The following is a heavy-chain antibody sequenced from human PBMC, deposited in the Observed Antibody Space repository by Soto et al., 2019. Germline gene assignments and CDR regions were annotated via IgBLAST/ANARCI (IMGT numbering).Heavy chain of an antibody. CDR2: ISASSGTT. D-gene: IGHD6-13*01. V-gene: IGHV3-23*01. CDR1: GFSFSGYA. Sequence: EVQLLESGGDLVQPGGSLRLSCAASGFSFSGYAMSWVRQTPGKGLEWVSSISASSGTTYHADSVEGRFTISRDNSTNTLYLQMSSLRVEDTAVYYCAKEDYSSSLYYFDHWGQGTLVTVSS. CDR3: AKEDYSSSLYYFDH. J-gene: IGHJ4*02.